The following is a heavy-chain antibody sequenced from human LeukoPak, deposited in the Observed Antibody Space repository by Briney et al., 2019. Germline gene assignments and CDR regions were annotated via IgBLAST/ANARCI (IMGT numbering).Heavy chain of an antibody. CDR1: GFTFSDCY. J-gene: IGHJ6*02. V-gene: IGHV3-11*01. CDR2: ISSSGNTI. CDR3: ASMSIAARLYYYYGMDV. D-gene: IGHD6-6*01. Sequence: GGSLRLSCAASGFTFSDCYMSWIRQAPGKGLEWVSYISSSGNTIYYADSVKGRFTISRDNAKNSLYLQMNSLRAEDTAVYYCASMSIAARLYYYYGMDVWGQGTTVTVSS.